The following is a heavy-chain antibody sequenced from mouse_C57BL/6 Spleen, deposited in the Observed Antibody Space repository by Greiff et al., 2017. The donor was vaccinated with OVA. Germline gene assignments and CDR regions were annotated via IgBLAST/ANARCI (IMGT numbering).Heavy chain of an antibody. CDR3: ARVAGTGAWFAY. CDR2: ISDGGSYT. CDR1: GFTFSSYA. D-gene: IGHD4-1*01. V-gene: IGHV5-4*01. J-gene: IGHJ3*01. Sequence: EVQLQESGGGLVKPGGSLKLSCAASGFTFSSYAMSWVRPTPEKRLEWVATISDGGSYTYYPDNVKGRFTISRDNAKNNLYLQMSHLKSEDTAMYYCARVAGTGAWFAYWGQGTLVTVSA.